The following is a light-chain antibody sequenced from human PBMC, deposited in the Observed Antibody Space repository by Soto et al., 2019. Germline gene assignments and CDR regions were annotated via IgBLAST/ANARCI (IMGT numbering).Light chain of an antibody. V-gene: IGKV1-5*03. Sequence: DIQMTQSPSTLSASVGDRVTITCRASQTISSWLAWYQQKPGKAPKLLIYKASTLKSGVPSRFSGTGSGTHFTLTISSLQPEDFATYYCQQSHSTPPTFGQETKVAIK. CDR1: QTISSW. J-gene: IGKJ1*01. CDR3: QQSHSTPPT. CDR2: KAS.